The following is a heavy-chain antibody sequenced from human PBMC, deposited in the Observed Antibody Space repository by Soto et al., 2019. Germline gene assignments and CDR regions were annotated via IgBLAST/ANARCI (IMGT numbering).Heavy chain of an antibody. J-gene: IGHJ4*02. CDR2: INAGNGNT. CDR3: ARDLIAVGYFDY. V-gene: IGHV1-3*01. Sequence: ASVKVSCKASGYTFTSYAMHWVRQAPGQRLEWMGWINAGNGNTKYSQKFQGRVTITRDTSASTAYMELSSLRSEDTAVYYCARDLIAVGYFDYWGQGTLVTVSS. CDR1: GYTFTSYA. D-gene: IGHD6-19*01.